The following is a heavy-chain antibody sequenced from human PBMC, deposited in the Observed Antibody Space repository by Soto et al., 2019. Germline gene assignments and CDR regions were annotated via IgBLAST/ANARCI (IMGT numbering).Heavy chain of an antibody. J-gene: IGHJ3*02. D-gene: IGHD4-17*01. Sequence: ASVKVSCKASGGTFSSYAISWVRQAPGQGLEWMGGIIPIFGTANYAQKFQGRVTITADESTSTAYMELSSLRSEDTAVYYCARVMTTETHDAFDIWGQGTMVTVSS. CDR1: GGTFSSYA. CDR3: ARVMTTETHDAFDI. CDR2: IIPIFGTA. V-gene: IGHV1-69*13.